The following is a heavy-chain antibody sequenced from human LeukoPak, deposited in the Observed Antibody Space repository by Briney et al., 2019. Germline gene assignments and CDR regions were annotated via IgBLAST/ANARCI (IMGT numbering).Heavy chain of an antibody. CDR2: IYSGGST. Sequence: GGSLRLSCAASGFTVSSNYMSWVRQAPGKGLEWVSVIYSGGSTYYADSVKGRFTISRDNSKNTLYLQMNSLRAEDTAVYYCASLGQKAYYPCFDYWGQGTLVTVSS. D-gene: IGHD3-10*01. V-gene: IGHV3-66*01. CDR1: GFTVSSNY. CDR3: ASLGQKAYYPCFDY. J-gene: IGHJ4*02.